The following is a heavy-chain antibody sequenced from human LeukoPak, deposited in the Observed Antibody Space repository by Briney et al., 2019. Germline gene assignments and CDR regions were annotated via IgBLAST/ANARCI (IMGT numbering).Heavy chain of an antibody. J-gene: IGHJ6*02. CDR3: ARFISTEDPPRTYYYYGMDV. V-gene: IGHV3-66*01. CDR1: GFTVSSNH. D-gene: IGHD3-3*02. CDR2: IYSGGST. Sequence: HPGGSLRLSCAASGFTVSSNHMSWVRQAPGKGLEWVSAIYSGGSTYYADSVKGRFTISRDNSKNTLYLQMNSLRAEDTAVYYCARFISTEDPPRTYYYYGMDVWGQGTTVTVSS.